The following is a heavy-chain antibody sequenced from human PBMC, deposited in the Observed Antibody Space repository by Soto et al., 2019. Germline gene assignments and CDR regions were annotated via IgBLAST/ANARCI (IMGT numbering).Heavy chain of an antibody. Sequence: PSETLSLTCAVYGGSFSGYYWSWIRQPPGKGLEWIGEINRSGSTNYNPSLKSRVTISVDTSKNQFSLKLSSVTAADTAVYYCARGRRSSSSWPFDIWGQGTMVTVSS. D-gene: IGHD6-13*01. CDR3: ARGRRSSSSWPFDI. V-gene: IGHV4-34*01. J-gene: IGHJ3*02. CDR2: INRSGST. CDR1: GGSFSGYY.